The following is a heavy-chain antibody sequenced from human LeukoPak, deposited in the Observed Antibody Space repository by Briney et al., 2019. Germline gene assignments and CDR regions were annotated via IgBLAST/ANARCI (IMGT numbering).Heavy chain of an antibody. D-gene: IGHD3-16*01. J-gene: IGHJ5*02. CDR3: ARHGNWGPLDL. V-gene: IGHV5-51*01. CDR1: GYSFTTYW. CDR2: IYLRDSTI. Sequence: GESLTISCKGSGYSFTTYWIAWVRQMPGKGLEWMGMIYLRDSTIRYSPSFQGQVTISADKTISTAYLQWSSLEASDTAMYFCARHGNWGPLDLWGQGTLVTVSS.